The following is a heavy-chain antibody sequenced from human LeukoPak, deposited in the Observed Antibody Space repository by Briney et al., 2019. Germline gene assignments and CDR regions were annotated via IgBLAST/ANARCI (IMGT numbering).Heavy chain of an antibody. CDR1: GGSISSYY. Sequence: PSETLSLTCTVSGGSISSYYWSWIRQPAGKGLEWIGRIYTSESTNYNPSLKSRVTMSVDTSKNQFSLKLSSVTAADTAVYYCARDCPYSSGWLSAFDIWGQGTMVTVSS. CDR3: ARDCPYSSGWLSAFDI. J-gene: IGHJ3*02. V-gene: IGHV4-4*07. CDR2: IYTSEST. D-gene: IGHD6-19*01.